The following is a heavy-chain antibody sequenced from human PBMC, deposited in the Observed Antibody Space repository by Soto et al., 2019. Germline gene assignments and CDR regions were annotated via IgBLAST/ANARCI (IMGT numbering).Heavy chain of an antibody. V-gene: IGHV3-74*01. CDR2: INSDGSST. CDR1: GFTFSSYW. J-gene: IGHJ6*02. Sequence: VRLSCAASGFTFSSYWMHWVRQAPGKGLVWVSRINSDGSSTSYADSVKGRLTISRDNAKNTLYLQMNSLRAEDTAVYYCAIGSDPGNYYYGMDVWGQGTTVTASS. CDR3: AIGSDPGNYYYGMDV.